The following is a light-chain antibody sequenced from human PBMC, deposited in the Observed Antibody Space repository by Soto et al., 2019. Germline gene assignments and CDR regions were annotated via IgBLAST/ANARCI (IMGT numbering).Light chain of an antibody. Sequence: DIQMTQSPSTLSASVGDRVTITCRASQSISSWLAWYQQKPGKAPKLLIYKASTLKSGVPSRFSGSGSGTDFTLTISCLQSEDFATYYCQQYYSYPYTFGQGTRLEIK. CDR3: QQYYSYPYT. V-gene: IGKV1-5*03. CDR2: KAS. J-gene: IGKJ5*01. CDR1: QSISSW.